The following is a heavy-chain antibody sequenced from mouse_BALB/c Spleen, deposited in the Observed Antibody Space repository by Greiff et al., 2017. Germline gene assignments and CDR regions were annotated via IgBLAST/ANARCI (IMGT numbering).Heavy chain of an antibody. J-gene: IGHJ3*01. D-gene: IGHD1-1*01. CDR2: INPYNDGT. CDR3: AISHYYGSSLAWFAY. V-gene: IGHV1-14*01. Sequence: EVKLMESGPELVKPGASVKMSCKASGYTFTSYVMHWVKQKPGQGLEWIGYINPYNDGTKYNEKFKGKATLTSDKSSSTAYMELSSLTSEDSAVYYCAISHYYGSSLAWFAYWGQGTLVTVSA. CDR1: GYTFTSYV.